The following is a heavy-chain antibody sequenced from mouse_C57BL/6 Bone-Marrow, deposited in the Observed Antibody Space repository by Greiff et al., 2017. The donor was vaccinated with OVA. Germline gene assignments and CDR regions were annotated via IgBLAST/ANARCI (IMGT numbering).Heavy chain of an antibody. J-gene: IGHJ1*03. CDR2: IDPSDSYT. CDR3: ARNSNYGNWYFDV. D-gene: IGHD2-5*01. Sequence: VKLQQPGAELVRPGTSVKLSCKASGYTFTSYWMHWVKQRPGQGLEWIGVIDPSDSYTNYNQNFKGKATLTVDTSSSTAYMQLSSLTSEDSAVYYCARNSNYGNWYFDVWGTGTTVTVSS. CDR1: GYTFTSYW. V-gene: IGHV1-59*01.